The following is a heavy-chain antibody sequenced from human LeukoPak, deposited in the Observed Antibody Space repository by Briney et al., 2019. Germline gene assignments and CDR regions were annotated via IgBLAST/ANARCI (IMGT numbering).Heavy chain of an antibody. Sequence: PGGSLRLSCAASGFTFSSYSMNWVRQAPGKGLEWVSSISSSSSYIYYADSVKGRFTISRDNAKNSLYLQMNSLRAEDTAVYYCARAGQYSGYDFSFGGYYYYGMDVWGQGTTVTVSS. CDR1: GFTFSSYS. D-gene: IGHD5-12*01. J-gene: IGHJ6*02. V-gene: IGHV3-21*01. CDR2: ISSSSSYI. CDR3: ARAGQYSGYDFSFGGYYYYGMDV.